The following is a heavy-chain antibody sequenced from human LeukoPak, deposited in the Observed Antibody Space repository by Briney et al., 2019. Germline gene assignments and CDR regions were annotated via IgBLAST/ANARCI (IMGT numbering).Heavy chain of an antibody. V-gene: IGHV3-74*01. Sequence: PGGSLRLSCATSGFTFSSYWMPWVRQAPGKGLVWVSGINSDGSTTSFADSVKGRFTISRDNAKNTLYLQMNSLRADDTAAYYCARGGVAGGFDLWGQGTMVTVSS. J-gene: IGHJ3*01. CDR2: INSDGSTT. D-gene: IGHD2-8*01. CDR3: ARGGVAGGFDL. CDR1: GFTFSSYW.